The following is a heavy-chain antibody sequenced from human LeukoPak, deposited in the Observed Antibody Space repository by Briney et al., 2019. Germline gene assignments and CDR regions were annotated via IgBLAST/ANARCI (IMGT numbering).Heavy chain of an antibody. J-gene: IGHJ4*02. Sequence: GGSLRLSCAASGFTFSRYWMSWVRQAPGKGLEWMANIKQDGSEKYYVDSVKGRFTISRDNAKNSLYLQMNSLRAEDTAVYYCARANHYSDSIGYSLYYFDYWGQGTLVTVSS. V-gene: IGHV3-7*01. CDR3: ARANHYSDSIGYSLYYFDY. CDR2: IKQDGSEK. D-gene: IGHD3-22*01. CDR1: GFTFSRYW.